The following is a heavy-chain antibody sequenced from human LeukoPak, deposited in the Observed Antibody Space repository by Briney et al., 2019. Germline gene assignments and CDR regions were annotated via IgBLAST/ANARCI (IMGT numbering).Heavy chain of an antibody. CDR3: ARDQGEQQLDVVFDY. CDR2: IYYSGST. Sequence: PSETLSLTCTVSGGSISSSSYYWGWIRQPPGKGLEWIGSIYYSGSTYYNPSLKSRVTISVDTSKNQFSLKLSSVTAADTAVYYCARDQGEQQLDVVFDYWGQGTLVTVSS. J-gene: IGHJ4*02. CDR1: GGSISSSSYY. D-gene: IGHD6-13*01. V-gene: IGHV4-39*07.